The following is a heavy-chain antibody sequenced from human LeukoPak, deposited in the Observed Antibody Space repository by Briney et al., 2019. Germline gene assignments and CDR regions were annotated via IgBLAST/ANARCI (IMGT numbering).Heavy chain of an antibody. CDR1: GYTFTGYY. J-gene: IGHJ3*02. Sequence: ASVKVSCKASGYTFTGYYMHWVRQAPGQGLEWMGWINPNSGGTNYAQKFQGRVTMTRGTSISTAYMELSRLRSDDTAVYYCARDPLLKRGYSYGSLLGRLPDIWGQGTMVTVSS. V-gene: IGHV1-2*02. D-gene: IGHD5-18*01. CDR3: ARDPLLKRGYSYGSLLGRLPDI. CDR2: INPNSGGT.